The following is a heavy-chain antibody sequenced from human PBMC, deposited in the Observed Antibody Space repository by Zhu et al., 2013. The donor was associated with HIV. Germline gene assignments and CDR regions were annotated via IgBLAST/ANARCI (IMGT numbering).Heavy chain of an antibody. D-gene: IGHD5-12*01. CDR2: IYPGDSDT. CDR3: ARLPYQSWWLRLVAAFDI. J-gene: IGHJ3*02. V-gene: IGHV5-51*01. Sequence: EVQLVQSGAEVKKPGESLKISCKGSGYSFTSYWIGWVRQMPGKGLEWMGIIYPGDSDTRYSPSFQGQVTISADKSISTAYLQWSSLKASDTAMYYCARLPYQSWWLRLVAAFDIWGQGTMVTVSS. CDR1: GYSFTSYW.